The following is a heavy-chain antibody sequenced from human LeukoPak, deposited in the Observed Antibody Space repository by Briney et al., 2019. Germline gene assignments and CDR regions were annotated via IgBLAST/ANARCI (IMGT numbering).Heavy chain of an antibody. CDR2: ITSDGRST. D-gene: IGHD6-6*01. CDR1: GFTFTSYW. J-gene: IGHJ4*02. CDR3: AKLTSSSRPTTSDY. Sequence: TGGSLRLSCAASGFTFTSYWMHWVRQAPGKGLVWVSRITSDGRSTSYADSVKGRFTMSRDNAKNMLYLQMNSLRPEDTAVYYCAKLTSSSRPTTSDYWGQGTLVTVSS. V-gene: IGHV3-74*01.